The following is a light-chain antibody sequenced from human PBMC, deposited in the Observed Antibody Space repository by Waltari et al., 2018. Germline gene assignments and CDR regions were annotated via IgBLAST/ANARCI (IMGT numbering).Light chain of an antibody. CDR2: GAS. V-gene: IGKV3-20*01. CDR3: QQYGSSPYT. CDR1: QSVSSSD. Sequence: EIVLTQSPGTLSLSPGERATLSCRASQSVSSSDLAWDQQKPGHAPRLLIYGASSRATGIPDRFSGSGSGTDFTLTISRLEPEDFAVYYCQQYGSSPYTFGQGTKLEIK. J-gene: IGKJ2*01.